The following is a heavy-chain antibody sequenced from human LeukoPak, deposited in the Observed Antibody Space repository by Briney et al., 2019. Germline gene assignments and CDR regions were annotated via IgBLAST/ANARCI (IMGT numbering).Heavy chain of an antibody. D-gene: IGHD5-18*01. J-gene: IGHJ6*02. CDR2: MNPNSGNT. V-gene: IGHV1-8*01. Sequence: ASVKVSCKASGYTFTSYDINWVRQATGQGLEWMGWMNPNSGNTGYAQKFQGRVTMTRNTSISTAYMELSSPRSEDTAVYYCARAEPRIQLWQGLYYYYGMDVWGQGTTVTVSS. CDR1: GYTFTSYD. CDR3: ARAEPRIQLWQGLYYYYGMDV.